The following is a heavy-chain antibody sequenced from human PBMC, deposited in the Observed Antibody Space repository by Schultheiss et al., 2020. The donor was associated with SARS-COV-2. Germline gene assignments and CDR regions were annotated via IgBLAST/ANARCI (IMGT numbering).Heavy chain of an antibody. J-gene: IGHJ5*02. V-gene: IGHV4-61*05. CDR1: GGSISSSSYY. D-gene: IGHD2-15*01. Sequence: SETLSLTCTVSGGSISSSSYYWSWIRQPPGKGLEWIGYIYYSGSTNYNPSLKSRVTMSVDTSKNQFSLKLSSVTAADTAVYYCARGVVVVVAATRENWFDPWGQGTLVTVSS. CDR2: IYYSGST. CDR3: ARGVVVVVAATRENWFDP.